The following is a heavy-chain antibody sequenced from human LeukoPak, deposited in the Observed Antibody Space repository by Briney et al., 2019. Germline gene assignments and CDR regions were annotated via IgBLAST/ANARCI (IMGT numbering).Heavy chain of an antibody. V-gene: IGHV1-69*13. Sequence: SVKVSCKASGGTFSSYAISWVRQAPGQGLEWMGGIIPIFGTANYAQKFQGRVTITADESTSTAYMELSSLRSEDTAVYYCARGVVPAAYYYYYGMDVWGQGTTVTVSS. D-gene: IGHD2-2*01. CDR2: IIPIFGTA. J-gene: IGHJ6*02. CDR3: ARGVVPAAYYYYYGMDV. CDR1: GGTFSSYA.